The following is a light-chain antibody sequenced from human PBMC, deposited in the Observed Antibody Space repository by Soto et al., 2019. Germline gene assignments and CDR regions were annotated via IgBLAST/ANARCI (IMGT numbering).Light chain of an antibody. J-gene: IGKJ2*01. CDR2: GAS. CDR3: QQYDSSPPYT. V-gene: IGKV3-20*01. Sequence: EIVLTQSPDTLSLSPGERAALSCRASQSVTSSYLAWYQQKPGQAPRLLIYGASSRATGVPDRFSGSGSGTDFTLTISRLETEDFAVYYCQQYDSSPPYTFGQGTKLEIK. CDR1: QSVTSSY.